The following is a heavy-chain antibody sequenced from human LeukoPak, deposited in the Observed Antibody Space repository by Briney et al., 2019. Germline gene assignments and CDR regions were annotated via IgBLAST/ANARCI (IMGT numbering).Heavy chain of an antibody. D-gene: IGHD5-12*01. CDR3: ASARYSGYEPDY. CDR2: IYCGGST. J-gene: IGHJ4*02. CDR1: GFTVSSNY. V-gene: IGHV3-53*01. Sequence: GGSLRLSCAASGFTVSSNYMSWVRQAPGKGLEWVSGIYCGGSTYYADSVRGRFTSSRDNSKNTLYLQMNSLRAEDTAVYYCASARYSGYEPDYWGQGTLVTVSS.